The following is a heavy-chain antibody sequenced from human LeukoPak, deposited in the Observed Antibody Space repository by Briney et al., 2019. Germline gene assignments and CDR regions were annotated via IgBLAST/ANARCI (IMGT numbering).Heavy chain of an antibody. V-gene: IGHV1-69*13. CDR3: ARGNHDYGDPFDY. Sequence: VASVKVSCKASGGTFSSYAISWVRQAPGQGLEWMGGIIPIFGTANYAQKFQGRVTITADESTSTAYMELSSLRSEDTAVYYCARGNHDYGDPFDYWGQGTLVTVSS. CDR1: GGTFSSYA. J-gene: IGHJ4*02. CDR2: IIPIFGTA. D-gene: IGHD4-17*01.